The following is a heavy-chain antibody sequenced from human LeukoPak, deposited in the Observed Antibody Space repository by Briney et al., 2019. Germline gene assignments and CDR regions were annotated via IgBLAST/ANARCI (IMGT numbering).Heavy chain of an antibody. J-gene: IGHJ4*02. CDR3: AKDRSSWYYPFDS. D-gene: IGHD3-3*01. CDR1: GFTFSSYA. Sequence: GGSLRLSCAASGFTFSSYAMHWVRQAPGKGLEWVSVVSGGGHNTYYADSVKGRFTMSRDNSKRTVYLQMNSLRAEDTAVYYCAKDRSSWYYPFDSWGQGTLVTVSS. CDR2: VSGGGHNT. V-gene: IGHV3-23*01.